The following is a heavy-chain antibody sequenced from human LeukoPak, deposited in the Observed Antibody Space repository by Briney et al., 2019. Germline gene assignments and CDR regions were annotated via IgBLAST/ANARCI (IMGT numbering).Heavy chain of an antibody. Sequence: QAGGSLRLSCAASGFTFSSYAMSWVRQAPGKGLEWVSAISGSGGSTYYADSVKGRFTISRDNSKNTLYLQMNSLRAEDTAVYYCAKDIPYCSGGSCPTPGWYFDLWGRGTLVTVSS. D-gene: IGHD2-15*01. CDR2: ISGSGGST. V-gene: IGHV3-23*01. CDR3: AKDIPYCSGGSCPTPGWYFDL. CDR1: GFTFSSYA. J-gene: IGHJ2*01.